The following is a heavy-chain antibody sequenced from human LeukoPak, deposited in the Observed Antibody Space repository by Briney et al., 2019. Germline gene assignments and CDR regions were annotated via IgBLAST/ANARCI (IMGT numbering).Heavy chain of an antibody. V-gene: IGHV6-1*01. D-gene: IGHD2/OR15-2a*01. CDR1: GDTVSSNSAA. CDR3: ANFYLDT. Sequence: SQTLSLTCAISGDTVSSNSAAWNWIRQSPSRGLEWLGRTYFRSKWYNDYAESLKGRISINPDTSKNQFSLHRNPVNPEDTAVYYCANFYLDTWSQGSLVTVSS. J-gene: IGHJ5*02. CDR2: TYFRSKWYN.